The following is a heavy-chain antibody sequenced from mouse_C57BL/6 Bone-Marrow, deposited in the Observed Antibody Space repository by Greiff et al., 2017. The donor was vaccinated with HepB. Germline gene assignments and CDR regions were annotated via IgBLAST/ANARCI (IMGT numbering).Heavy chain of an antibody. V-gene: IGHV10-1*01. CDR3: VERGARASFDY. CDR1: GFSFKTYA. J-gene: IGHJ2*01. D-gene: IGHD3-1*01. Sequence: EVQGVESGGGLVQPKGSLKLSCAASGFSFKTYAMNWVRQAPGKGLEWVARIRSKSNNYATYYADSVKDRFTSSRDESESMLYLQMYNLKTEDTAMYYGVERGARASFDYWGQGTTLTVSS. CDR2: IRSKSNNYAT.